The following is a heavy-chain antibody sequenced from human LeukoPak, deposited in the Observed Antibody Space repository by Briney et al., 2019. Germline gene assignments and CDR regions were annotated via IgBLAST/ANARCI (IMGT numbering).Heavy chain of an antibody. CDR2: IYYSGST. CDR3: AKDFRGYYPFDY. D-gene: IGHD3-22*01. CDR1: GGSISSYY. Sequence: PSETLSLTCTVSGGSISSYYWSWIRQPPGKGLEWIGYIYYSGSTYYNPSLKSRVTISVDTSKNLFSLKLSSVTAADTAVYYCAKDFRGYYPFDYWGQGTLVTVSS. V-gene: IGHV4-59*01. J-gene: IGHJ4*02.